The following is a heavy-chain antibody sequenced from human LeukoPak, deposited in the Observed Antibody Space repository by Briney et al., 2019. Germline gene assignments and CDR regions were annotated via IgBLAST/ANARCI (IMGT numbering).Heavy chain of an antibody. CDR1: GESFSGYY. CDR3: ARAVLRKQLDY. CDR2: IIHSGST. Sequence: PSQTLSLTCAVYGESFSGYYWSWIRQPPGKGLEWIGEIIHSGSTNYNPSLKSRVTISVDTSKNQFSLKLSSVTAADTAVYYCARAVLRKQLDYWGQGTLVTVSS. J-gene: IGHJ4*02. V-gene: IGHV4-34*12. D-gene: IGHD1/OR15-1a*01.